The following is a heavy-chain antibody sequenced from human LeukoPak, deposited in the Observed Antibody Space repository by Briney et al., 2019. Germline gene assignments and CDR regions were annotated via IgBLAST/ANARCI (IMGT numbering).Heavy chain of an antibody. CDR2: ISGSDDNT. V-gene: IGHV3-23*01. CDR1: GFTFNNYA. J-gene: IGHJ4*02. CDR3: ANDFDH. Sequence: PGGSLRLSCAASGFTFNNYAMSWVRQAPGKGPEWVSTISGSDDNTYYADSVKGRFTISRDISKNTPYLQMNSLRADDTAVYYCANDFDHWGQGTLVTVSS.